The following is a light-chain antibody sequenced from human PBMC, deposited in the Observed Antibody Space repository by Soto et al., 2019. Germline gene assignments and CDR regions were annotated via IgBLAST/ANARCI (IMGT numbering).Light chain of an antibody. CDR2: WAS. J-gene: IGKJ3*01. V-gene: IGKV4-1*01. CDR1: QSVLYSSNNKNY. CDR3: QQYYSTPLT. Sequence: DIVMTQSTDSLAVSLGERATINCKSSQSVLYSSNNKNYLAWYQQKPGQPPKLLIYWASTRESGVPDRFSGSGSGTDCTLTISILQAEDVAFYYCQQYYSTPLTFGPGTKVDIK.